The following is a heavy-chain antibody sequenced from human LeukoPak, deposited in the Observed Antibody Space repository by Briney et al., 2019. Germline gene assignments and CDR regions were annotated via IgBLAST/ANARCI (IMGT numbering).Heavy chain of an antibody. CDR3: AREAGIGTWIGYPSGDNCRTRFDY. CDR2: INPSGGST. CDR1: GYTFTTYY. D-gene: IGHD2-15*01. Sequence: ASVEVSCKASGYTFTTYYIHWVRQAPGQGLEWVGIINPSGGSTTYAQKFQGRVTMTRDTSTSTVYMELSSQRSDDTAVYFCAREAGIGTWIGYPSGDNCRTRFDYWGQGTLVTVSS. V-gene: IGHV1-46*01. J-gene: IGHJ4*02.